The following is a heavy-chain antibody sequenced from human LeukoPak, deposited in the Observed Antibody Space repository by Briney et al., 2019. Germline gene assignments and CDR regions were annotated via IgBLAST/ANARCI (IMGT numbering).Heavy chain of an antibody. Sequence: GGSLRLSCATSGFSLSDYGMNWVRRAPGKGLEWLSHISSKGAVISYADSVKGRFTISRDTAKNSLYLQMDSLRIEDTAIYFCARDPDGDYDFDYWGQGTLVTVSS. J-gene: IGHJ4*02. CDR3: ARDPDGDYDFDY. CDR2: ISSKGAVI. CDR1: GFSLSDYG. V-gene: IGHV3-48*01. D-gene: IGHD4-17*01.